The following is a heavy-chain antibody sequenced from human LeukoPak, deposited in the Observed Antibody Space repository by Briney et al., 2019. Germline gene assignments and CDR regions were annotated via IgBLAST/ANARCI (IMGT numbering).Heavy chain of an antibody. V-gene: IGHV4-59*01. CDR2: IYYSGST. Sequence: SETLSLTCTVSGGSISSYYRSWIRQPPGKGLEWIGYIYYSGSTNYNPSLKSRVTISVDTSKNQFSLKLSSVTAADTAVYYCARVECSGGSCPADYWGQGTLVTVSS. J-gene: IGHJ4*02. D-gene: IGHD2-15*01. CDR3: ARVECSGGSCPADY. CDR1: GGSISSYY.